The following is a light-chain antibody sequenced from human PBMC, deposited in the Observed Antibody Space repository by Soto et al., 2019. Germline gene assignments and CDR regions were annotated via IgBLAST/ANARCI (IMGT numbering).Light chain of an antibody. Sequence: EIVLTQSPATRSLSPGERATLSCRASQSVSSYLAWYQQKPGQAPRLLIYDASNRATGIPARFSGSGSGTDFTLTISSLEPVDFAVYYCQQRSNWPPLTFGGGTKVEIK. J-gene: IGKJ4*01. CDR3: QQRSNWPPLT. V-gene: IGKV3-11*01. CDR2: DAS. CDR1: QSVSSY.